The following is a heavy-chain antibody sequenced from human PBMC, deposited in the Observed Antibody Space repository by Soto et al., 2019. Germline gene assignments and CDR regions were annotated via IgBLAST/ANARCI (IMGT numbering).Heavy chain of an antibody. CDR2: ISYDGRNK. CDR1: GFIFSTYA. V-gene: IGHV3-30*04. CDR3: AREYDSSGYGYDAFDI. D-gene: IGHD3-22*01. Sequence: QVPLVESGGGVVQPGRSLRLSCAASGFIFSTYAMHWVRQAPGKGLEWVTFISYDGRNKYYADSVKDRFTISRDNSKNTLYLLINSLRTEDTAVYYCAREYDSSGYGYDAFDIWGQGTMVTVSS. J-gene: IGHJ3*02.